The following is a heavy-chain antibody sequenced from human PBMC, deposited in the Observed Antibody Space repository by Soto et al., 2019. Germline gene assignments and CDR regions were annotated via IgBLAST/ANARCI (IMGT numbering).Heavy chain of an antibody. CDR1: GGTFSPYT. J-gene: IGHJ4*02. CDR3: ARDWESTVSTWSFGAF. CDR2: IIPFLGVT. Sequence: QVQLVQSGAKVKKPGSSVKVSCKASGGTFSPYTVNWVRQAPGQGLEWMGRIIPFLGVTNYAQKFQARVTLPADTSTTTAYMELSGLRFEDTAVYYCARDWESTVSTWSFGAFWGRGALVTVSS. V-gene: IGHV1-69*08. D-gene: IGHD3-10*01.